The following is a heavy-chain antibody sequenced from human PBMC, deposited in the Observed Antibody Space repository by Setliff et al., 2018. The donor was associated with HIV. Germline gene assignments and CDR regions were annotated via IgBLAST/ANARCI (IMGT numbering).Heavy chain of an antibody. V-gene: IGHV1-69*13. CDR1: RGTFTSSA. Sequence: GASVKVSCKASRGTFTSSAISWVRQARGQGLEWMGAIIPHFDAPQYAQKFQGRVTITADQSTSTAYMELSGLTSEDTAVYYCASPRLDWSFSHFDYWGQGTPVTVSS. D-gene: IGHD3-9*01. CDR3: ASPRLDWSFSHFDY. CDR2: IIPHFDAP. J-gene: IGHJ4*02.